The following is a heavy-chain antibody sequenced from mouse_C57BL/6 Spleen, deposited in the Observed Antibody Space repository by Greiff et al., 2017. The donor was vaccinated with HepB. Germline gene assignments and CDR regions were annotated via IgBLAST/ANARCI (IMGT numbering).Heavy chain of an antibody. CDR3: ASGVTTVVGYFDY. Sequence: VQLQESGPELVKPGASVKISCKASGYAFSSSWMNWVKQRPGKGLEWIGRIYPGDGDTNYNGKFKGKATLTTVKSYSTAYMQLISLTSEDSAVYFSASGVTTVVGYFDYWGQGTTLTVSS. J-gene: IGHJ2*01. CDR2: IYPGDGDT. CDR1: GYAFSSSW. V-gene: IGHV1-82*01. D-gene: IGHD1-1*01.